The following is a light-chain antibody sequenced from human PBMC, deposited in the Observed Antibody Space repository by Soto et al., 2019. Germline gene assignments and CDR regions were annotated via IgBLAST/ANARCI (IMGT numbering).Light chain of an antibody. CDR1: SSDVGAYNY. J-gene: IGLJ2*01. CDR2: DVS. V-gene: IGLV2-14*01. CDR3: SSFTSRSTLV. Sequence: QSALTQPASVSGSPGQSITISCTGTSSDVGAYNYVSWYQQHPDKAPKLMIYDVSNRPSGVSNRFSGSKSGNTASLTISGLQAEDEAEYYCSSFTSRSTLVFGGGTKLTVL.